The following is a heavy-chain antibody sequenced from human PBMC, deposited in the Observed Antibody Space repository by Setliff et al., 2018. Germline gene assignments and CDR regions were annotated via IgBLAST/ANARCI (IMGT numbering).Heavy chain of an antibody. CDR1: GFTFNNFA. CDR3: TRASMGGGSYWWDY. J-gene: IGHJ4*02. Sequence: GGSLRLSCAASGFTFNNFAMHWVRQAPGKGLEWVAVIWYDGSNKYYADSVKGRFTISRDNSKNTLYLQMNSLRAEDTALYYCTRASMGGGSYWWDYWGQGTLVTVSS. V-gene: IGHV3-33*01. D-gene: IGHD2-8*02. CDR2: IWYDGSNK.